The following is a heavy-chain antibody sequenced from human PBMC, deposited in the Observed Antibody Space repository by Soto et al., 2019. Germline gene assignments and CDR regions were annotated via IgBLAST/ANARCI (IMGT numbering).Heavy chain of an antibody. J-gene: IGHJ4*02. D-gene: IGHD6-19*01. V-gene: IGHV1-69*10. CDR1: GGTFSSYA. CDR3: ARRGEYSSGWYYFDY. CDR2: IIPILGIA. Sequence: ASVKVSCKASGGTFSSYAISWVRQAPGQGLEWMGGIIPILGIANYAQKFHGRVTITADKSTSTAYMELSSLRSEDTAVYYCARRGEYSSGWYYFDYWGQGTLVTVSS.